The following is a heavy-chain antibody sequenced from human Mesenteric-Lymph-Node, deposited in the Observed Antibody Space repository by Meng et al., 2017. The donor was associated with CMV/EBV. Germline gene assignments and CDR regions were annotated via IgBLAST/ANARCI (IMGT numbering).Heavy chain of an antibody. CDR1: SGYIRSVGHY. CDR3: ARRQYYYDSSGYRPGFDY. J-gene: IGHJ4*02. D-gene: IGHD3-22*01. CDR2: IYYSGST. V-gene: IGHV4-39*01. Sequence: SETLSLTCSVSSGYIRSVGHYLTWIRQPPGKGLEWIGSIYYSGSTYYNPSLKSRVTISVDTSKNQFSLKLSSVTAADTAVYYCARRQYYYDSSGYRPGFDYWGQGTLVTVSS.